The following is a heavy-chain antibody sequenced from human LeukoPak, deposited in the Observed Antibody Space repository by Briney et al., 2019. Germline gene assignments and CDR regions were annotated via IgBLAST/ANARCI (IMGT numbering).Heavy chain of an antibody. J-gene: IGHJ4*02. CDR2: ISGGGGST. V-gene: IGHV3-23*01. Sequence: GGSLRLSCAASGFTFTSYSMNWVRQAPGKGLEWVSTISGGGGSTYYADSVKGRFTIPRDNSKNTLYLQVNSLRAEDTAVYYCTKGGKWDVTPFDYWGQGTLVTVSS. CDR1: GFTFTSYS. D-gene: IGHD1-26*01. CDR3: TKGGKWDVTPFDY.